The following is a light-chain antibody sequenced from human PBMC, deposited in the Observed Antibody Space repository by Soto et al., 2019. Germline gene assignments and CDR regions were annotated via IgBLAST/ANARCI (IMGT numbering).Light chain of an antibody. Sequence: AIQLTQSPSSLSASVGVRVTITCRASQGISSALAWYQQKPGKAPKLLIYDASSLESGVPSRFSGSGSGTDFTLTISSLQPEDYAAYYCQQFNSYPRTFGQGTKLEIK. CDR2: DAS. CDR1: QGISSA. J-gene: IGKJ2*01. CDR3: QQFNSYPRT. V-gene: IGKV1-13*02.